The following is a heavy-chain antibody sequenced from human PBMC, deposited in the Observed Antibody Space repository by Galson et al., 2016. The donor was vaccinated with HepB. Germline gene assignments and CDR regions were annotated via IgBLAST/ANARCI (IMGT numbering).Heavy chain of an antibody. D-gene: IGHD3-16*01. V-gene: IGHV3-23*01. CDR1: GFNFDIYA. Sequence: SLRLSCAASGFNFDIYAMSWVRQAPGKGLEWVSTITGRGDSAFYADSLKSRFTVSRDNSKNTLYLQISSLSAEDTALYYCAKFGRPLGDDYYYYGMDVWGQGTAVTVSS. CDR2: ITGRGDSA. CDR3: AKFGRPLGDDYYYYGMDV. J-gene: IGHJ6*02.